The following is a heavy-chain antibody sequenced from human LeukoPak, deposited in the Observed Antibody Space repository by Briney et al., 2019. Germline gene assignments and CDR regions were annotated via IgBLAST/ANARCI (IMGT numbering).Heavy chain of an antibody. CDR2: IYYSGST. Sequence: PSETLSLTGTVSGGSISSYYWSWIRQPPGKGLEWIGYIYYSGSTNYNPSLKSRVTISVDTFKNQFSLKVSSVTAADTAVYYCARDSGPRFDYWGQGTLVTVSS. D-gene: IGHD6-19*01. CDR1: GGSISSYY. J-gene: IGHJ4*02. CDR3: ARDSGPRFDY. V-gene: IGHV4-59*01.